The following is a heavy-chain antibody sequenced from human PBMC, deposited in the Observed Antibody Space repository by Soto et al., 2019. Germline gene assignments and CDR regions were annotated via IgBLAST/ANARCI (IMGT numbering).Heavy chain of an antibody. CDR2: INHSGST. CDR3: ARGRIVGATTHNWFDP. V-gene: IGHV4-34*01. D-gene: IGHD1-26*01. J-gene: IGHJ5*02. Sequence: QVQLQQWGAGLLKPSETLSLTCAVYGGSFSGYYWSWIRQPPGKGLEWIGEINHSGSTNYNPSLKSRVTISVDTSKNQFSLKLSSVTAADTAVYYCARGRIVGATTHNWFDPWGQGTLVTVS. CDR1: GGSFSGYY.